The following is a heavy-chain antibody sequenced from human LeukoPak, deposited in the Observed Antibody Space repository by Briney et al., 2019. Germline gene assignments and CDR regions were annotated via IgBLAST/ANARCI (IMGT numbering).Heavy chain of an antibody. J-gene: IGHJ4*02. Sequence: GGSLRLSCAASGFTFDNYAMHWVRQAPGKGLEWVSGISWNSGSIGYADSVKGRFTISRDNAKNSLYLQMNSLRAEDTALYYCAKDMSGTGRFDYWGQGTLVTVSS. CDR2: ISWNSGSI. D-gene: IGHD3/OR15-3a*01. CDR1: GFTFDNYA. V-gene: IGHV3-9*01. CDR3: AKDMSGTGRFDY.